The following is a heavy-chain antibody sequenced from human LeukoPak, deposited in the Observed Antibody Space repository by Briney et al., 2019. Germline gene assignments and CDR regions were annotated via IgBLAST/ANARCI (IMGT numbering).Heavy chain of an antibody. CDR1: GGSISSYY. V-gene: IGHV4-59*01. J-gene: IGHJ4*02. Sequence: PSETLSLTCTVSGGSISSYYWSWIRQPTGKGLEWIGYIYYSGSTNYNPSLKSRVTISVDTSKNQFSLKLSSVTAADTAVYYCARGGGSYWNYFDYWGQGTLVTVSS. CDR3: ARGGGSYWNYFDY. D-gene: IGHD1-26*01. CDR2: IYYSGST.